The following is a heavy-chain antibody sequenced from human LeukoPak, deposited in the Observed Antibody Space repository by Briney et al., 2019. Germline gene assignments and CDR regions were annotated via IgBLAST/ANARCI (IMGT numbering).Heavy chain of an antibody. J-gene: IGHJ4*02. Sequence: PGGSLRLSCAASGFSFNNYAMGWVRQAPGKGLEWVSIIIASSGSTFYADSVKGRFTISRDNSKDTLYLQMNSLRVEDTAVYYYVKGGYDFVEVAYFDFWGQGTLVTVSS. D-gene: IGHD5-12*01. V-gene: IGHV3-23*01. CDR1: GFSFNNYA. CDR3: VKGGYDFVEVAYFDF. CDR2: IIASSGST.